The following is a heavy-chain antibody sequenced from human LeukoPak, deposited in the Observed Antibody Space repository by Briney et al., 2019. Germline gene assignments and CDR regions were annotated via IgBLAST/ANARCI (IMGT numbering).Heavy chain of an antibody. D-gene: IGHD2-2*01. CDR1: GGSVSSGSYH. V-gene: IGHV4-61*01. CDR3: ARGYQKVIGAY. J-gene: IGHJ4*02. CDR2: IYYSGNT. Sequence: SETLSLTCTVSGGSVSSGSYHWNWIRQPPGKGLEWIGYIYYSGNTYYNPSLKSRVTISADTSKNQFSLKVSSVTAADTAVHYCARGYQKVIGAYWGQGTLVTVSS.